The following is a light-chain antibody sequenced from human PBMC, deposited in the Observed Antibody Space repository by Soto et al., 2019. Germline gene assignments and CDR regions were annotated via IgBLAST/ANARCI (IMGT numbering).Light chain of an antibody. CDR3: QQANSFPQT. CDR2: AAS. Sequence: DIQMTQSPSTLAASIGDRVTVTCRASESIRTWLAWYQHKPGKAPKLLIYAASSLQSGVPSRFSGSGSGTDFTLTISSLQPEDFATYYCQQANSFPQTFGQGTKVDIK. J-gene: IGKJ1*01. CDR1: ESIRTW. V-gene: IGKV1-12*01.